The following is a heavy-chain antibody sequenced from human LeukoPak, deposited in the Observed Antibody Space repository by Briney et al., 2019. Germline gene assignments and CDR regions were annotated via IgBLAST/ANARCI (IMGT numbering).Heavy chain of an antibody. CDR1: GFIFNEYW. CDR3: AREQLYAFDI. CDR2: IKQDGSEK. J-gene: IGHJ3*02. Sequence: GGSLRLSCAASGFIFNEYWMTWVRQAPGKGLEWVANIKQDGSEKYYVNSVKGRFTISRDNAKNSLYMQMNSLRAEDTAVYYCAREQLYAFDIWGQGTMVTVSS. V-gene: IGHV3-7*01. D-gene: IGHD6-13*01.